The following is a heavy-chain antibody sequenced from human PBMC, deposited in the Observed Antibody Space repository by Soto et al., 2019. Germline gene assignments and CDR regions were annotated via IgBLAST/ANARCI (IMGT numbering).Heavy chain of an antibody. V-gene: IGHV1-45*02. Sequence: GASVKVSCKASGYTFTYRYLHWVRQAPGQALEWMGWITPFNGNTNYAQKFQDRVTITRDRSMSTAYMELSSLRSEDTAMYYCASSQRYCSGGSCSHDAFDIWGQGTMVTVSS. CDR3: ASSQRYCSGGSCSHDAFDI. J-gene: IGHJ3*02. D-gene: IGHD2-15*01. CDR2: ITPFNGNT. CDR1: GYTFTYRY.